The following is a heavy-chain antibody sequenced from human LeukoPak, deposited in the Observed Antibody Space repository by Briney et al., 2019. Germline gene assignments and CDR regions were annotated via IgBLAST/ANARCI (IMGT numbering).Heavy chain of an antibody. CDR3: ARNTVVNGYYFDC. Sequence: GGSLRLSCAASGFTVSSNYMSWVRQAPGKGLEWVSVIYSTTSTYYADSVKGRFTISRHNSGNTLYLQMNSLRPEDTAVYYCARNTVVNGYYFDCWGQGTLVTVSS. D-gene: IGHD4-23*01. CDR2: IYSTTST. CDR1: GFTVSSNY. J-gene: IGHJ4*02. V-gene: IGHV3-53*04.